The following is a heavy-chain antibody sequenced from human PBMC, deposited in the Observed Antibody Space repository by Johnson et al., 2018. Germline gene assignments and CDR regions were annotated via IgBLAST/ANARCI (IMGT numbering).Heavy chain of an antibody. Sequence: VQLVETGGGVVQPGRSLRLSCAASGFTFSRYGMHWVRQAPGKGLEWVAVISYDGSNKYYADSVKGRFTISRDNSNNTAYLQMNSLRAEDTAVYYCAKVDMGGYLKAAAGTNFDYWGQGILVIVSS. D-gene: IGHD6-13*01. CDR1: GFTFSRYG. CDR3: AKVDMGGYLKAAAGTNFDY. CDR2: ISYDGSNK. J-gene: IGHJ4*02. V-gene: IGHV3-30*18.